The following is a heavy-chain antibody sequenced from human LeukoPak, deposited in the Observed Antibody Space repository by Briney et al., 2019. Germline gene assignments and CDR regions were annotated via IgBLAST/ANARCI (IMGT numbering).Heavy chain of an antibody. CDR2: IYYSGST. V-gene: IGHV4-59*01. D-gene: IGHD3-10*01. Sequence: PSETPSLTCTVSGGSISSYYWSWIRQPPGKGLEWIGYIYYSGSTNYNPSLKSRVTISVDTSKNQFSLKLSSVTAADTAVYYCASSGSGSYYNGNWFDPWGQGTLVTVSS. CDR1: GGSISSYY. J-gene: IGHJ5*02. CDR3: ASSGSGSYYNGNWFDP.